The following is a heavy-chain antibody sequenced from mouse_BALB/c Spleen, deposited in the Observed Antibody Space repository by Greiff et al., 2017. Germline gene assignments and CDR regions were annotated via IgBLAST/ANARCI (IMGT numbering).Heavy chain of an antibody. V-gene: IGHV5-6*02. CDR1: GFTFSSYG. J-gene: IGHJ3*01. Sequence: EVMLVESGGDLVKPGGSLKLSCAASGFTFSSYGLSWVRQTPDKRLEWVATISSGGSYTYYPDSVKGRFTISRDNAKNTLYLQMSILKSEDTAMYYGARQDNRYDGFAYWGQGTLVTVSA. CDR3: ARQDNRYDGFAY. CDR2: ISSGGSYT. D-gene: IGHD2-14*01.